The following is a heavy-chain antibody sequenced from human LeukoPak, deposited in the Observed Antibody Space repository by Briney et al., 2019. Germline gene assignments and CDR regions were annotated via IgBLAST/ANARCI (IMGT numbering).Heavy chain of an antibody. J-gene: IGHJ6*03. Sequence: ASVEVSCKASGCTFTGYYMHWVRQAPGQGLEWMGWINPNSGGTNYAQKFQGRVTMTRDTSISTAYMELSRLRSDDTAVYYCARAATVVTPGYYYYMDVWGKGTTVTVSS. D-gene: IGHD4-23*01. CDR2: INPNSGGT. CDR1: GCTFTGYY. CDR3: ARAATVVTPGYYYYMDV. V-gene: IGHV1-2*02.